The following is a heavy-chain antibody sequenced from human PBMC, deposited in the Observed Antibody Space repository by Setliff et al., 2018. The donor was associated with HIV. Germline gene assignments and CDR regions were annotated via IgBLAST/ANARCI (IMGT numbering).Heavy chain of an antibody. CDR3: ARDQSIAAADDDWYFDL. CDR1: GYTFTSYA. Sequence: GASVKVSCKASGYTFTSYAMHWVRQAPGQRLEWMGWINAGNGNTKYSQKFQGRVTITRDTSASTAYMELSSLRSEDTAVYYCARDQSIAAADDDWYFDLWGRGTLVTVSS. V-gene: IGHV1-3*01. D-gene: IGHD6-13*01. J-gene: IGHJ2*01. CDR2: INAGNGNT.